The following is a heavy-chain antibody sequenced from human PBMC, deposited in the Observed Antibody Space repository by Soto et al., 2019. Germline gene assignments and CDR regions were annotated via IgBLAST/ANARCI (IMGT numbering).Heavy chain of an antibody. D-gene: IGHD3-10*01. V-gene: IGHV5-51*01. CDR1: GYSFISYW. J-gene: IGHJ6*03. Sequence: ASLKVSGKGSGYSFISYWMGWLRQMTGKGLEWMGIIYPGDSDTRYSPSFQGQVTISADKSISTAYLQWSSLKASDTAMYYCARHITMVRGVIKPYYYYDMDVWGKGTTVTVSS. CDR2: IYPGDSDT. CDR3: ARHITMVRGVIKPYYYYDMDV.